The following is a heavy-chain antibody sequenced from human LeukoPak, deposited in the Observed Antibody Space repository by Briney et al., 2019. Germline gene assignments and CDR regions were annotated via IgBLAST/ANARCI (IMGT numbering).Heavy chain of an antibody. CDR3: ARDTSSGWGTSDY. D-gene: IGHD6-19*01. Sequence: PGGSLRLSCAASGFTFSSYSMNWVRQAPGKGLEWVSSISSSSSYIYYADSVKGRFTISRGNAKNSLYLQMNSLRAEDTAVYYCARDTSSGWGTSDYWGQGTLVTVSS. CDR1: GFTFSSYS. J-gene: IGHJ4*02. CDR2: ISSSSSYI. V-gene: IGHV3-21*01.